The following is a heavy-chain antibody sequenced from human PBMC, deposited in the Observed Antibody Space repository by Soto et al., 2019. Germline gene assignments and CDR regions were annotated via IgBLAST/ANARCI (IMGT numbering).Heavy chain of an antibody. J-gene: IGHJ4*02. D-gene: IGHD2-15*01. CDR2: ISSSSYTI. V-gene: IGHV3-48*02. CDR1: GGTFSSYS. Sequence: VQLVQSGAEVKKPGSSVKVSCKASGGTFSSYSMNWVRQAPGKGLDWVSYISSSSYTIYYADSVKGRFTISRDNAKNSLYLQMNSLRDEDTAVYYCARGYCSGSTCFIGGRYFDYWGQGTLVTVSS. CDR3: ARGYCSGSTCFIGGRYFDY.